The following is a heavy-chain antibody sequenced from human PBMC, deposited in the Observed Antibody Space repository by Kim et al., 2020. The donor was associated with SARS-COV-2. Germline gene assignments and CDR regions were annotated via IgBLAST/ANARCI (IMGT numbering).Heavy chain of an antibody. D-gene: IGHD3-10*01. Sequence: NTKYSQKFPGRVTITRDTSASTAYMELSSLRSEDAAVYYCARSRGGGFDPWGQGTLVTVSS. CDR3: ARSRGGGFDP. CDR2: NT. J-gene: IGHJ5*02. V-gene: IGHV1-3*01.